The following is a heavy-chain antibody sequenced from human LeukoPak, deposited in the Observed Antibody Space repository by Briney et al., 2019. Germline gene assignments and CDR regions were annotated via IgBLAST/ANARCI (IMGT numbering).Heavy chain of an antibody. Sequence: GGSLRLSCAASGFTFSSYGMHWVRQAPGKGLEWVAVISYDGSNKYYADSVKGRFTISRDNSKNTLYLQMNSLRAEDTAVYYCARDASTINFDYWGQGTLVTVSS. CDR1: GFTFSSYG. CDR3: ARDASTINFDY. D-gene: IGHD5/OR15-5a*01. J-gene: IGHJ4*02. CDR2: ISYDGSNK. V-gene: IGHV3-30*03.